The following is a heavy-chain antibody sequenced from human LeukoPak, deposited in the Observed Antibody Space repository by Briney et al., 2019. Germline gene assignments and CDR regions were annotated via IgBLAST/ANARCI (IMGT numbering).Heavy chain of an antibody. CDR2: ISWNSGSI. CDR1: GFTFDDYA. Sequence: GGSLRLSCAASGFTFDDYAMHWVRQAPGKGLEWVSGISWNSGSIGYADSVKGRFTIFRDNAKNSLYLQMNSLRAEDTALYYCAKLVPGYYDSSGYGPFDLWGRGTLVTVSS. D-gene: IGHD3-22*01. J-gene: IGHJ2*01. V-gene: IGHV3-9*01. CDR3: AKLVPGYYDSSGYGPFDL.